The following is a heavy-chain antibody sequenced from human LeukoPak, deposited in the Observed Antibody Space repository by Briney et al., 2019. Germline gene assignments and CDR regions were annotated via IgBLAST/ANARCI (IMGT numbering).Heavy chain of an antibody. D-gene: IGHD2-2*01. CDR2: IYTSGST. CDR3: ARENGFGIVVPAASGYMDV. V-gene: IGHV4-4*07. J-gene: IGHJ6*03. Sequence: SETLSLTCTVSGGSISSYYWSWIRQPAGKGLEWIGRIYTSGSTNYNPSLKSRVTMSVDTSKNQFSLKLSSVTAADTAVYYCARENGFGIVVPAASGYMDVWGKGTTVTVSS. CDR1: GGSISSYY.